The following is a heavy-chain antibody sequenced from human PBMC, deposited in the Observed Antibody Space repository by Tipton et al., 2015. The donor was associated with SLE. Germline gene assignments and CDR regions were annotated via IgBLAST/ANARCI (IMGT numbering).Heavy chain of an antibody. J-gene: IGHJ2*01. D-gene: IGHD4-11*01. CDR3: ARELLSPVTTVHWYFDL. Sequence: GLVKPSETLSLTCGVYGESFSGYYWTWIRQPPGKGLEWIGEINHSGWTNYSPSLKSRVTISVDTSKNQFSLKLSSVTAADTAVYYCARELLSPVTTVHWYFDLWGRGTLVTVSS. CDR2: INHSGWT. V-gene: IGHV4-34*01. CDR1: GESFSGYY.